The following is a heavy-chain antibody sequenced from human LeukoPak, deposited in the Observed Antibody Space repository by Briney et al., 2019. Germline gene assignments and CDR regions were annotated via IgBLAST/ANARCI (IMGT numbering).Heavy chain of an antibody. J-gene: IGHJ6*03. CDR3: AKGSYNCNGNSCPQYYYYMDV. Sequence: GGSLRLSCAASGFTFSSYAMHWVRQAPGKGLEWVAVISYDGSNKYYADSVKGRFTISRDNSKNTVYLQMNSLRVEDTAVYSCAKGSYNCNGNSCPQYYYYMDVWGKGTTVTVSS. CDR1: GFTFSSYA. D-gene: IGHD2/OR15-2a*01. CDR2: ISYDGSNK. V-gene: IGHV3-30-3*01.